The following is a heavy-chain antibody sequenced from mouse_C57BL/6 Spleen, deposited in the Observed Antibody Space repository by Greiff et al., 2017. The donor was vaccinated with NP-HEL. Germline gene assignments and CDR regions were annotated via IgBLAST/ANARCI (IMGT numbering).Heavy chain of an antibody. V-gene: IGHV1-26*01. CDR1: GYTFTDYY. J-gene: IGHJ1*03. CDR2: INPNNGGT. Sequence: EVQLQQSGPELVKPGASVKISCKASGYTFTDYYMNWVKQSHGKSLEWIGDINPNNGGTSYNQKFKGKATLTVDKSSSTAYMELRSLTSEDSAVYYCARSDLLWLRRYWYFDVWGTGTTVTVSS. CDR3: ARSDLLWLRRYWYFDV. D-gene: IGHD2-2*01.